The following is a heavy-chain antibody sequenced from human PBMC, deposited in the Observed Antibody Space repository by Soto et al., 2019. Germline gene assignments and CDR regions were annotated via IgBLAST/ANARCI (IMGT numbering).Heavy chain of an antibody. Sequence: PAEPLSLTCRVSFGAVNRGDYLLSGTGHPRGKGLECIGSIFYTGSTYYSPSLKSRASMSMDMSKNLFSLRLRSLTAADTAVYFCARAKATLYRHYYFAYWGQGTPVTVSS. CDR2: IFYTGST. D-gene: IGHD5-12*01. J-gene: IGHJ4*02. CDR1: FGAVNRGDYL. CDR3: ARAKATLYRHYYFAY. V-gene: IGHV4-30-4*01.